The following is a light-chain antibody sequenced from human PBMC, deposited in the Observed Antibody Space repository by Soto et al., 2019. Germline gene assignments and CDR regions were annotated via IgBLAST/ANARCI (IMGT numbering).Light chain of an antibody. CDR3: AAWDVSLNGVV. J-gene: IGLJ2*01. CDR1: RSNIGSNT. V-gene: IGLV1-44*01. CDR2: SNN. Sequence: QSVLTQPPSASGTPGQRVTISCSGSRSNIGSNTVSWYQRLPGTAPKLLISSNNRRPSGVPDRFSGSKSGTSASLAISGLQSEDEADYYCAAWDVSLNGVVFGGGTKVTVL.